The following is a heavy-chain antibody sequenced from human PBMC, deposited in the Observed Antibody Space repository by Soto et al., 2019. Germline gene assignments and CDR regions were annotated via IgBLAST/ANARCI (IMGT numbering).Heavy chain of an antibody. CDR3: AKDREMGGYYNYDY. J-gene: IGHJ4*02. CDR1: GFTFSRYG. D-gene: IGHD3-22*01. Sequence: PGGSLRLSCAASGFTFSRYGMHWVRQAPGKGLEWVAIISFDGTNKYYADSVKGRFTISRDNSKNTLYLQMNSLRADDSAVYYCAKDREMGGYYNYDYWGQGTLVTVSS. V-gene: IGHV3-30*18. CDR2: ISFDGTNK.